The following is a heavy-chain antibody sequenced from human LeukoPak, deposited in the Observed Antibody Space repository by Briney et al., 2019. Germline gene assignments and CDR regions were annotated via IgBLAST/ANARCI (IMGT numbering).Heavy chain of an antibody. CDR3: ARDTVAATGTVDY. CDR1: GYTFTGYY. CDR2: INPNSGGT. J-gene: IGHJ4*02. D-gene: IGHD6-13*01. Sequence: GASVKVSCKASGYTFTGYYIHWVRQAPGQGLEWMGWINPNSGGTSYAQKFQGRVTMTRDTSISTAYAELSRLRSDDTAVYYCARDTVAATGTVDYWGQGTLVTVSS. V-gene: IGHV1-2*02.